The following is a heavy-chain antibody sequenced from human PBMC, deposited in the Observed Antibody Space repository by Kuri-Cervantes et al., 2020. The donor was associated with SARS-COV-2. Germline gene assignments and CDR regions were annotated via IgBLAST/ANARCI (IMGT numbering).Heavy chain of an antibody. V-gene: IGHV1-18*04. CDR3: ARSTPFRRLVVVSQGGAFDI. CDR2: ISVWNRNT. D-gene: IGHD3-22*01. CDR1: GYTFITYG. Sequence: ASVKVSCKASGYTFITYGISWVRQAPGQGLEWLGWISVWNRNTDYAQKVQGRVTMTTDTSTSTAYMELRSLRSDDTAVYFCARSTPFRRLVVVSQGGAFDIWGQGTMVTVSS. J-gene: IGHJ3*02.